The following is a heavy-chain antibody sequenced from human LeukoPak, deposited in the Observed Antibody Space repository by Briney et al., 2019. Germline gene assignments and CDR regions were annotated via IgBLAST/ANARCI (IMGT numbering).Heavy chain of an antibody. CDR2: INHSGST. D-gene: IGHD3-9*01. Sequence: PSETLSLTCAGYGGSFSGYYWSWIRQPPGNGLEWIGEINHSGSTNYNPSLKSRVTISVDTSKNQFSLKLSSVTAADTAVYYCARQVSYFDNFDYWGQGTLVTVSS. CDR3: ARQVSYFDNFDY. CDR1: GGSFSGYY. J-gene: IGHJ4*02. V-gene: IGHV4-34*01.